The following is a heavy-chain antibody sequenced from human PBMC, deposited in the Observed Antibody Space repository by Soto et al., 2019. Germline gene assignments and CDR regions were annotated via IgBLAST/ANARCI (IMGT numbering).Heavy chain of an antibody. Sequence: QVQLVQSGAEVKKPGASVKVSCKASGYTFTNYDINWVRQAPGQGLEWMGWISAYNGNTNYAQKLQGRVTMTTDTATSTAYMELRSLRSDDTAGYYFARVPPYSSSWYFDLWGRSTLVTVSS. CDR2: ISAYNGNT. D-gene: IGHD6-13*01. CDR1: GYTFTNYD. V-gene: IGHV1-18*01. CDR3: ARVPPYSSSWYFDL. J-gene: IGHJ2*01.